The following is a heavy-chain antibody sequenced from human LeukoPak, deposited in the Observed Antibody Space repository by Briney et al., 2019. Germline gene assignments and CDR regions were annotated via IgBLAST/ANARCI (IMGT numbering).Heavy chain of an antibody. CDR3: AKDQRSRAATGYDY. CDR2: IRGSGVST. Sequence: PGGSLTLSCAASGFTFANYARSCVRQGPGKGLEWVSTIRGSGVSTYYADSVKGRFTISRDTSKNTLFLQTNSLTPDDTAVYFCAKDQRSRAATGYDYWGPGTLVTVSS. D-gene: IGHD6-13*01. CDR1: GFTFANYA. V-gene: IGHV3-23*01. J-gene: IGHJ4*02.